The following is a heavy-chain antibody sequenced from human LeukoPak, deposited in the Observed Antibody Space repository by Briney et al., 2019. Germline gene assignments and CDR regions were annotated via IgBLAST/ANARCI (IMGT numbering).Heavy chain of an antibody. D-gene: IGHD3-22*01. CDR2: IIPILGMA. Sequence: GASVKVSCKASGGTFSSYAISWVRQAPGQGLEWMGRIIPILGMANYAQKFQGRVTITADKSTSTAYMELSSLRSEDTAVYYCARPDSSGYYSDAFDIWGQGTMITVSS. CDR3: ARPDSSGYYSDAFDI. CDR1: GGTFSSYA. J-gene: IGHJ3*02. V-gene: IGHV1-69*04.